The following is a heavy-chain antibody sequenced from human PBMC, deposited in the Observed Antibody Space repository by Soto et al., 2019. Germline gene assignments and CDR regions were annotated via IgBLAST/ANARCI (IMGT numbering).Heavy chain of an antibody. CDR1: GYTFTSYG. D-gene: IGHD3-3*01. V-gene: IGHV1-18*01. Sequence: QVQLVQSGAEVKKPGASVKVSCKASGYTFTSYGISWVRQAHGQGLEWLGWISAYNGNTNYAQKLQGRGTMNKDTSTSTAYMELRSLRSDDTAVYYCERDRGLLRFLEWLPHYYYCGMDVWGQGTTVTVSS. J-gene: IGHJ6*02. CDR2: ISAYNGNT. CDR3: ERDRGLLRFLEWLPHYYYCGMDV.